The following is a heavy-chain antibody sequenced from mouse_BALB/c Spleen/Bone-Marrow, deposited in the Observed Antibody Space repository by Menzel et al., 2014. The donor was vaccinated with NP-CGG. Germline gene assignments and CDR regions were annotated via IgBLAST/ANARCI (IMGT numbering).Heavy chain of an antibody. D-gene: IGHD1-1*01. V-gene: IGHV1-77*01. CDR3: ARGGGYGSSWFAY. J-gene: IGHJ3*01. Sequence: VQLVESGPELVKPGASVKMSCKASGYTFTDYVISWVKQRTGQGLEWIGEIYPGSGSTYYNEKFKGKATLTADKSSNTAYMQLSILTSEDSAVYFCARGGGYGSSWFAYWGQGTLVTVSA. CDR2: IYPGSGST. CDR1: GYTFTDYV.